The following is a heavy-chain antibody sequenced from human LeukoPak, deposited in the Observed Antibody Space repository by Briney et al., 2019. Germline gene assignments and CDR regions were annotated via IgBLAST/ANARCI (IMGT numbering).Heavy chain of an antibody. CDR3: ARERGGGYSSGYWFDP. D-gene: IGHD6-19*01. CDR2: IWYDGSNK. J-gene: IGHJ5*02. CDR1: GFTFSSYG. V-gene: IGHV3-33*01. Sequence: PGGSLRLSCAASGFTFSSYGMHWVRQAPGKGLEWVAVIWYDGSNKYYADSVKGRFTISRDNSKNTLYLQMNGLRAEDTAVYYCARERGGGYSSGYWFDPWGQGTLVTVSS.